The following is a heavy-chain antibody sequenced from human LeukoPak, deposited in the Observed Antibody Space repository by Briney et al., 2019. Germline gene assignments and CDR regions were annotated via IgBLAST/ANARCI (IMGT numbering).Heavy chain of an antibody. CDR1: GGSIRGADFY. CDR2: IYYSGST. D-gene: IGHD1-7*01. J-gene: IGHJ5*02. Sequence: SETLSLTCTVSGGSIRGADFYWSWIRQHPGEGLEWIGYIYYSGSTYYNPSLKSRITISVDTSKNLFSLKLTSVTAADTAVYYCARVELRRGLRWFDPWGQGTLVTVSS. V-gene: IGHV4-31*03. CDR3: ARVELRRGLRWFDP.